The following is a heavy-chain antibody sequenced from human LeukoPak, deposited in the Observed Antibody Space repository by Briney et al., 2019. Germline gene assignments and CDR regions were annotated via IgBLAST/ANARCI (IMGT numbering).Heavy chain of an antibody. CDR2: IYYSGRT. CDR1: GGSISSSSYY. D-gene: IGHD4-17*01. Sequence: SETLSLTCTVSGGSISSSSYYWGWIRQPPGKGLEWIGSIYYSGRTSYNPSLKSRVTISVDTSKNQFSLKLSSVTAADTAVYYCAREWGNYGAFDIWGQGTMVTVSS. J-gene: IGHJ3*02. V-gene: IGHV4-39*07. CDR3: AREWGNYGAFDI.